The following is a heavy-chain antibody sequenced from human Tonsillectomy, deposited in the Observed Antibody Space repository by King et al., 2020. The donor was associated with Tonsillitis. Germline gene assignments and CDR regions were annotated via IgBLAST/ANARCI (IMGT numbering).Heavy chain of an antibody. Sequence: QLQESGPGLVKPSETLSLTCDVSGYSISSGYHWGWIRQPPGKGLEWIGSFFHRGSTYYNPSLKSRVTISVDKSKNQFSLRLSSVTAADTAVYYCGRTNCFDYWGQGTLVTVPS. CDR2: FFHRGST. V-gene: IGHV4-38-2*01. CDR1: GYSISSGYH. CDR3: GRTNCFDY. J-gene: IGHJ4*02.